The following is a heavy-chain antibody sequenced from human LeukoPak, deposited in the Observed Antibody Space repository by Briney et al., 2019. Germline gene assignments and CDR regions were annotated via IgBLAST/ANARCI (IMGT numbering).Heavy chain of an antibody. D-gene: IGHD3-16*02. CDR2: ISYDGSNK. V-gene: IGHV3-30*18. CDR1: GFTFSSYG. Sequence: GRSLRLSCAASGFTFSSYGMHWVRQAPGKGLEWAAVISYDGSNKYYADSVKGRFTISRDNSKNTLYLQMNSLRAEDTAVYYCAKESAPYYDYVWGSYRWDYWGQGTLVTVSS. J-gene: IGHJ4*02. CDR3: AKESAPYYDYVWGSYRWDY.